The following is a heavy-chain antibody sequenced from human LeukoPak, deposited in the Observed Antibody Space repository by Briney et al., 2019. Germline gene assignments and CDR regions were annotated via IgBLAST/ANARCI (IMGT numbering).Heavy chain of an antibody. J-gene: IGHJ4*02. CDR2: IRRKANSYAT. CDR1: GFTFTGSS. Sequence: GRSLKLAWPASGFTFTGSSMRWVRQASGKGREWVGCIRRKANSYATACAASVKGRCTISADDSRNTAELQMNILKTADTAVYYCSPLLLYADYGWGQGTLVTVSS. CDR3: SPLLLYADYG. V-gene: IGHV3-73*01. D-gene: IGHD4-17*01.